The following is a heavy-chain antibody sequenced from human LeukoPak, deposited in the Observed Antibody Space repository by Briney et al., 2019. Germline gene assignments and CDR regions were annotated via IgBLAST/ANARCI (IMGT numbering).Heavy chain of an antibody. CDR2: ISWNSGSI. CDR3: AKDMGGVTACYFDY. Sequence: PGGSLRLSCAASGFTFDDYAMHWVRQAPGKGLEWVSGISWNSGSIGYADSVKGRFTISRDNAKNSLYLQMNSLRAEDTALYYCAKDMGGVTACYFDYWGQGTLVTVSS. CDR1: GFTFDDYA. J-gene: IGHJ4*02. V-gene: IGHV3-9*01. D-gene: IGHD2-21*02.